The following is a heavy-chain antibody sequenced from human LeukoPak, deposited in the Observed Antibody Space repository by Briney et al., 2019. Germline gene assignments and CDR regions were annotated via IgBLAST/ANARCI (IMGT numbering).Heavy chain of an antibody. D-gene: IGHD3-9*01. CDR2: FYPEDGET. J-gene: IGHJ4*02. V-gene: IGHV1-24*01. CDR3: ATGPLTGYYIDY. Sequence: GASVKVSCKVSGYTLTELSMHWVRQAPGKGLEWMGGFYPEDGETIYAQKFQGRVTMTEDTSTDTAYMELSSLRSEDTAVYYCATGPLTGYYIDYWGQGTLVTVSS. CDR1: GYTLTELS.